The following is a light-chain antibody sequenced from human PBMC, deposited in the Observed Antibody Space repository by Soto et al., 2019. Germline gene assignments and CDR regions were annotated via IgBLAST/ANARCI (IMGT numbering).Light chain of an antibody. CDR2: SDN. CDR1: SSNIGRNY. V-gene: IGLV1-47*01. J-gene: IGLJ3*02. Sequence: QSVLTQAPSASGTPGQRVTMSCSGSSSNIGRNYVSWYQLLPRTAPKLLIHSDNQRPSGVPDRFSGSKSGTSASLAISGLRSEDEGDYYCAAWDDSLSSPVFGGGTKLTVL. CDR3: AAWDDSLSSPV.